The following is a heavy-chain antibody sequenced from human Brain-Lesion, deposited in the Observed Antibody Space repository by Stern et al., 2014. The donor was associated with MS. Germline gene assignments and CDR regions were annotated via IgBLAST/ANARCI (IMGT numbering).Heavy chain of an antibody. CDR1: GVSLTSSGVR. CDR2: IDWGDDK. J-gene: IGHJ6*02. D-gene: IGHD3-10*01. V-gene: IGHV2-70*04. CDR3: ARQRLYYYGSGTEGGLNV. Sequence: QVTLKESGPALVKPTQTLTLTCTLSGVSLTSSGVRVSWIRQPPGKALEWLARIDWGDDKFYSTSLKTRLTISKDTSKNQVVLTMTNMDPADTATYYCARQRLYYYGSGTEGGLNVWGQGTTVTVSS.